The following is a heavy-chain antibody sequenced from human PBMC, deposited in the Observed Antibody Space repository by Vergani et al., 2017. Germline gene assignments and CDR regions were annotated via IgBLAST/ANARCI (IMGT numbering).Heavy chain of an antibody. CDR1: GFTFSSYA. CDR3: SKDRVCGASFDY. D-gene: IGHD2-8*01. J-gene: IGHJ4*02. V-gene: IGHV3-23*01. CDR2: ISGSGGST. Sequence: EVQLLESGGGLVQPGGSLRLSCAASGFTFSSYAMSWVRQAPGKGLEWVSAISGSGGSTYYADSVKGRFTITRDNSKNTLYLQMNSLRAEDTAVYYCSKDRVCGASFDYWGQGTLVTVSS.